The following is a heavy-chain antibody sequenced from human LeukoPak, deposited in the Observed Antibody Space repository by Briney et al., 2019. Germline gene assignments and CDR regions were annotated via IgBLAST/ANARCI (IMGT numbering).Heavy chain of an antibody. J-gene: IGHJ5*02. CDR1: GGSISSSSYY. D-gene: IGHD2-2*01. Sequence: SETLSLICTVSGGSISSSSYYWGWIRQPPGKGLEWIGSIYYSGSTYYNPSLKSRVTISVDTSKNQFSLKLSSVTAADTAVYYCARQRYCSSTSCRTNWFDPWGQGTLVTVSS. V-gene: IGHV4-39*01. CDR2: IYYSGST. CDR3: ARQRYCSSTSCRTNWFDP.